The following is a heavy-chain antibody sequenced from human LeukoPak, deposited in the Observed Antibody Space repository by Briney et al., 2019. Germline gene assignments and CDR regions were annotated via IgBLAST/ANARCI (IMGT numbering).Heavy chain of an antibody. D-gene: IGHD3-22*01. CDR2: IYYSGST. Sequence: SGTLSLTCAVSGGSISSGGYWSWIRQPPGKGLEWIGYIYYSGSTYNNPSLRSRVTISVDTSKNQFSLKLSSVTAADTAVYYCARDHYDTSGYSNGMDVWGQGTTVTVSS. J-gene: IGHJ6*02. CDR3: ARDHYDTSGYSNGMDV. CDR1: GGSISSGGY. V-gene: IGHV4-30-4*01.